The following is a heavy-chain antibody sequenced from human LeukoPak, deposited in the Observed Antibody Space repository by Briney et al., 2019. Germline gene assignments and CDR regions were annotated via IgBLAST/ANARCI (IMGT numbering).Heavy chain of an antibody. CDR1: GFTCSTYA. D-gene: IGHD4-23*01. Sequence: GRSLRLSCAASGFTCSTYAMHWVRQAPGKGLEWVAVISYDGSNKYYADSVKGRFTISRDNSKNTLYLQMNSLRAEDTAVYYCAARDYGGNSGIWGQGTMVTVSS. CDR2: ISYDGSNK. V-gene: IGHV3-30*03. J-gene: IGHJ3*02. CDR3: AARDYGGNSGI.